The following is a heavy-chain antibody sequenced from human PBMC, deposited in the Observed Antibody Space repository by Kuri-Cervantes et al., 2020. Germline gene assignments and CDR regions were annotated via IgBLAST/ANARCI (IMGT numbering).Heavy chain of an antibody. Sequence: ASVKVSCKGSGYSFTSYWIGWVRQMPGKGLEWMGIIYPGGSDTRYSPSFQGQVTISADKSISTAYLQWSSLKASDTAMHYCASGGSRYFDYWGQGTLVTVSS. CDR1: GYSFTSYW. CDR2: IYPGGSDT. D-gene: IGHD2-15*01. V-gene: IGHV5-51*01. J-gene: IGHJ4*02. CDR3: ASGGSRYFDY.